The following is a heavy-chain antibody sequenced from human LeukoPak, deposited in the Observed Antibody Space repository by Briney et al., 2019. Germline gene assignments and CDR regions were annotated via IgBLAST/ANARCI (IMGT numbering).Heavy chain of an antibody. V-gene: IGHV5-51*01. J-gene: IGHJ4*02. D-gene: IGHD1-26*01. Sequence: GEALKISCKGTEYSFSNFWIGWVRQSPGKGLEWMGIIYPGESDTKYRRSFKGQVSISVDKSINTAYVQWSSLKASDTAMYYCARYVGMAASNLDYWGQGTLVTVSS. CDR2: IYPGESDT. CDR3: ARYVGMAASNLDY. CDR1: EYSFSNFW.